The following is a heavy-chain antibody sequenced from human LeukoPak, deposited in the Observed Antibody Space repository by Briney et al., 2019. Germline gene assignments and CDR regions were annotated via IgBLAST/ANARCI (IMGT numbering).Heavy chain of an antibody. V-gene: IGHV3-23*01. CDR3: AKATDYVWGSYRLFDY. Sequence: GGSLRLSCAASGFTFSRNSMIWVRQAPGKGLEWVSAISGSGGSTYYADSVKGRFTISRDNSKNTLYLQMNSLRAEDTAVYYCAKATDYVWGSYRLFDYWGQGTLVTVSS. J-gene: IGHJ4*02. D-gene: IGHD3-16*02. CDR2: ISGSGGST. CDR1: GFTFSRNS.